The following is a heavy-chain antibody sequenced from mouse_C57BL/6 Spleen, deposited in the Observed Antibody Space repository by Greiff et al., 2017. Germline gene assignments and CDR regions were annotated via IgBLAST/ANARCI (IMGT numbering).Heavy chain of an antibody. Sequence: VQLQQSGPGLVQPSQSLSITCTVSGFSLTSYGVHWVRQSPGKGLEWLGVIWSGGSTDYKAAFISRLSISKDNSKSQVFFKMNSLQADDTAIYYCARNSLFGNYFDYWGQGTTLTVAS. V-gene: IGHV2-2*01. CDR1: GFSLTSYG. CDR3: ARNSLFGNYFDY. J-gene: IGHJ2*01. CDR2: IWSGGST. D-gene: IGHD1-1*02.